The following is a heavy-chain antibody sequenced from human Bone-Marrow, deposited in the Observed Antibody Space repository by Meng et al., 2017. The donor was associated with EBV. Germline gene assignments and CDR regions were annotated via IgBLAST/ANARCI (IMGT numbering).Heavy chain of an antibody. CDR1: GGSLSGSS. Sequence: GAGLFQPSGTPALTCVVCGGSLSGSSRSRTPPPPGKGLGWIGYIYYSGNHNHNPSLKSRVTISVDTSKNQFSLKLSSVTAADTAVYYCAREYSSSSGGRSLGFAQLDPWGQGTLVTVSS. CDR3: AREYSSSSGGRSLGFAQLDP. J-gene: IGHJ5*02. V-gene: IGHV4-34*11. D-gene: IGHD6-13*01. CDR2: IYYSGNH.